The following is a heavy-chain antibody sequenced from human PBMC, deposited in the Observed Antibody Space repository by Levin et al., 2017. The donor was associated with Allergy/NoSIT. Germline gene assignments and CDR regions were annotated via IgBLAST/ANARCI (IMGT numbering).Heavy chain of an antibody. V-gene: IGHV3-15*01. J-gene: IGHJ4*02. CDR2: ISSKPDGAAT. CDR1: GFSLSNSW. D-gene: IGHD6-19*01. Sequence: ETLSLTCAASGFSLSNSWMNWVRQAPGKGLEWIGRISSKPDGAATDYAAPLKGRFTISRDDSTNTLYLQMNSLKVEDTATYYCTTQFQWWGQGTLVTVSS. CDR3: TTQFQW.